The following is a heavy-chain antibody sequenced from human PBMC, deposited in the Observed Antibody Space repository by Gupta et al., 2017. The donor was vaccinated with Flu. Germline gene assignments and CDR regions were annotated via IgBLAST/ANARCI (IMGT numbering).Heavy chain of an antibody. CDR3: ARDPRWLPTVYYGMDV. CDR2: ISSSSSYI. V-gene: IGHV3-21*01. CDR1: GFTFSSYS. D-gene: IGHD6-19*01. J-gene: IGHJ6*02. Sequence: EVQLVESGGGLVKPGGSLRLSCAASGFTFSSYSMNWVRQAPGKGLEWVSSISSSSSYIYYADSVKGRFTISRDNAKNSLYLQMNSLRAEDTAVYYCARDPRWLPTVYYGMDVWGQGTTVTVSS.